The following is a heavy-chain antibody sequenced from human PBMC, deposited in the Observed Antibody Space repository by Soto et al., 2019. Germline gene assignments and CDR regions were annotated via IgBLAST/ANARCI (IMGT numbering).Heavy chain of an antibody. V-gene: IGHV3-21*01. J-gene: IGHJ5*02. CDR2: ISGSSSNM. D-gene: IGHD3-3*01. CDR3: AKDPNYDFWSGYPGSGWFDP. Sequence: SLRLSCAASGFTFSSYSMNWVRQTPGKGLEWVSSISGSSSNMYYADSVKGRFTISRDNAKNSLYLQMNSLRAEDTAVYYCAKDPNYDFWSGYPGSGWFDPWGQGTLVTVS. CDR1: GFTFSSYS.